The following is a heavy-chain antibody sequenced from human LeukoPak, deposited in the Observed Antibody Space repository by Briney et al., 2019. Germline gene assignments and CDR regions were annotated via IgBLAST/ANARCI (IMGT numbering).Heavy chain of an antibody. Sequence: SETLSLTCTVSGGSISSSSYYWGWIRQPPGKGLEWIGSIYYSGSTYYNPSLKSRVTISVDTSKNQFSLKLSSVTAADTAVYYCARDPPRGWVALGIYDAFDIWGQGTMVTVSS. CDR1: GGSISSSSYY. CDR3: ARDPPRGWVALGIYDAFDI. J-gene: IGHJ3*02. D-gene: IGHD1-26*01. V-gene: IGHV4-39*07. CDR2: IYYSGST.